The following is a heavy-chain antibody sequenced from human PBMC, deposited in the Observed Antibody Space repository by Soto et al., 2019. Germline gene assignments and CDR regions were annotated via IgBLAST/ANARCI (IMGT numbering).Heavy chain of an antibody. V-gene: IGHV3-30*18. J-gene: IGHJ6*02. CDR1: GFTFSSYG. D-gene: IGHD3-10*01. Sequence: QVQLVESGGGVVQPGRSLRLSCAASGFTFSSYGMHWVRQAPGKGLEWVAVISYDGSNKYYADSVKGRFTISRDNSKNQLYRRMNSLRAEDTAVYYCAKDPHAARRLTLRFGEVSPPYYGMDVWGQGTTVTVSS. CDR3: AKDPHAARRLTLRFGEVSPPYYGMDV. CDR2: ISYDGSNK.